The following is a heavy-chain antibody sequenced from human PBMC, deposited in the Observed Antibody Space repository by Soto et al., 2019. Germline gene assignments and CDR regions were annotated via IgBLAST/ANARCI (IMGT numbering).Heavy chain of an antibody. CDR3: ARGDYSSGWHALDY. Sequence: QVQLVQSGAEVKKPGASVKVSCKASGYTFTSYGISWVRQAPGQGLEWMGWIRVYNGNTNYAQKVQGRVPMTTDTSTSTAYMGLRSLRSDDTAVYYCARGDYSSGWHALDYWGQGTLVTVSS. CDR1: GYTFTSYG. J-gene: IGHJ4*02. V-gene: IGHV1-18*01. D-gene: IGHD6-19*01. CDR2: IRVYNGNT.